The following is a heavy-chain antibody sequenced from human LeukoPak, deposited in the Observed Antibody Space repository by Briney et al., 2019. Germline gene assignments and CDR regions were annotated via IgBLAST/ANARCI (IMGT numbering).Heavy chain of an antibody. Sequence: PVKVSCKASGFTFTSSAVQWVRQARGQRLGWIGWIVVGSGNTNYAQKFQERVTITRDMSTSTAYMELSSLRSEDTAVYYCAAGYCSGGSCYRDFDYWGQGTLVTVSS. J-gene: IGHJ4*02. V-gene: IGHV1-58*01. CDR1: GFTFTSSA. CDR2: IVVGSGNT. D-gene: IGHD2-15*01. CDR3: AAGYCSGGSCYRDFDY.